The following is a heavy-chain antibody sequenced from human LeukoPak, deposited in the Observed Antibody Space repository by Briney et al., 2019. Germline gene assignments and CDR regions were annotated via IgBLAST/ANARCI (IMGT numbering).Heavy chain of an antibody. CDR2: IHHSGTA. V-gene: IGHV4-4*02. Sequence: SETLSLTCAVSGASISTINWWTWVRQPPGKGLEWIGDIHHSGTANYNPSLKSRVTISLDKSTNQFSLKLSSMTAADTAPYFCARVSNSWYSLDHWGQGAPVTVTS. CDR3: ARVSNSWYSLDH. J-gene: IGHJ4*02. CDR1: GASISTINW. D-gene: IGHD6-13*01.